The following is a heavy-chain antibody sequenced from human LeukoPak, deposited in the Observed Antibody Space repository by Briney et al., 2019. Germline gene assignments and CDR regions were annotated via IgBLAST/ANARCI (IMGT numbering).Heavy chain of an antibody. CDR3: ARDGYCTNGVCYTAH. V-gene: IGHV4-4*07. CDR1: GGSISSYY. Sequence: PSETLSLTCTVSGGSISSYYWSWIRQPAGKGLEWIGRIYTSGSTNYNPSLKSRVTMSVDTSKNQFSLKLSSVTAADTAVYYCARDGYCTNGVCYTAHWGQGTLVTVSS. J-gene: IGHJ4*02. CDR2: IYTSGST. D-gene: IGHD2-8*01.